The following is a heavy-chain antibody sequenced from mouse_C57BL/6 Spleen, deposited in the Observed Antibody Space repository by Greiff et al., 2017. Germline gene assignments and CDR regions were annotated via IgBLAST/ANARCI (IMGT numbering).Heavy chain of an antibody. CDR2: IYPGSGNT. CDR3: AVYGSSSWFAY. CDR1: GYSFTSYY. V-gene: IGHV1-66*01. J-gene: IGHJ3*01. Sequence: VQLQQSGPELVKPGASVKISCKASGYSFTSYYIHWVKQRPGQGLEWIGWIYPGSGNTKYNEKFKGKATLTADTSSSTAYMQLSSLTSEDSAVYYCAVYGSSSWFAYWGQGTLVTVSA. D-gene: IGHD1-1*01.